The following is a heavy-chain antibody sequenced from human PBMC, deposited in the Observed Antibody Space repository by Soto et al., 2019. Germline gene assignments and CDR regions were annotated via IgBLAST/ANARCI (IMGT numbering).Heavy chain of an antibody. CDR3: ARTSYYYDSSGYHDY. D-gene: IGHD3-22*01. CDR2: INPSGGST. CDR1: GYTFTSYY. J-gene: IGHJ4*02. Sequence: ASVKVSCKASGYTFTSYYMHWVRQAPGQGLEWMGIINPSGGSTSYAQKFQGRVTMTRDTSTSTVYMELSSLRSEDTAVYYCARTSYYYDSSGYHDYWGQGTLVTVSS. V-gene: IGHV1-46*01.